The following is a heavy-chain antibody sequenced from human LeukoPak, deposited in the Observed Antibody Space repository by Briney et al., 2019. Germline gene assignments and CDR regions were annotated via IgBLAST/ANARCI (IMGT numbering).Heavy chain of an antibody. Sequence: GGSLRLSCAASGFTFSTHAMSWVRQAPGKGLEWIFAATSGGSTYNADSVKGRFTISRDDSKNMLYLQMNSLRAEDTAVYYCAKGQTYYDTLTGYPRYYYYAMDVWGQGTTVTVAS. CDR1: GFTFSTHA. V-gene: IGHV3-23*01. CDR3: AKGQTYYDTLTGYPRYYYYAMDV. CDR2: ATSGGST. D-gene: IGHD3-9*01. J-gene: IGHJ6*02.